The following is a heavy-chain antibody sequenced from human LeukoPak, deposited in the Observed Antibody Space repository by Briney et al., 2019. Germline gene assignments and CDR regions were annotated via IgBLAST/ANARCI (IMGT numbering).Heavy chain of an antibody. CDR1: GFTFSSYA. D-gene: IGHD5-18*01. J-gene: IGHJ4*02. Sequence: GGSLRLSCAASGFTFSSYAMHWVRQAPGKGLEWVAVISYDGSYKYYADSVKGRFTISRDNSKNTLYLQMNSLRAEDTAVYYCARSGYSYGSYYFDYWGQGTLVTVSS. CDR3: ARSGYSYGSYYFDY. V-gene: IGHV3-30-3*01. CDR2: ISYDGSYK.